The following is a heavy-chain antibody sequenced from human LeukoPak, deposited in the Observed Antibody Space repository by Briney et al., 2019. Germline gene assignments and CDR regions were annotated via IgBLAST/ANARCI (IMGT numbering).Heavy chain of an antibody. Sequence: PSETLSLTCAVSGGSVSSGSYYWSWIRQPPGKGLEWIGYIYYSGSTNYNPSLKSRVTISVDTSKNQFSLKLSSVTAADTAVYYCARNNGSGSYWGQGTLVTVSS. V-gene: IGHV4-61*01. D-gene: IGHD3-10*01. CDR2: IYYSGST. CDR1: GGSVSSGSYY. CDR3: ARNNGSGSY. J-gene: IGHJ4*02.